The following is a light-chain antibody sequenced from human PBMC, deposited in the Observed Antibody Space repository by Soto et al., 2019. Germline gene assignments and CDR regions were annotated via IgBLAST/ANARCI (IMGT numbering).Light chain of an antibody. CDR1: QSVLLSSQTKNC. CDR3: HQYCTIPRT. J-gene: IGKJ1*01. Sequence: DIVVTQSPESLAVSLGERATINCKSTQSVLLSSQTKNCITWYQQKPGQPPKVLIYWASTRNSGVPDRFSGSGSGTDFTLTISSLQAEDVAVYYCHQYCTIPRTFGQGTKVEIK. V-gene: IGKV4-1*01. CDR2: WAS.